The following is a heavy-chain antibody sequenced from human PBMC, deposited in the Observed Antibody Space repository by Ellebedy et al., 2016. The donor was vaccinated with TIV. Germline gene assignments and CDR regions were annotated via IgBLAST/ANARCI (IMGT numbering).Heavy chain of an antibody. J-gene: IGHJ4*02. D-gene: IGHD2-2*01. CDR3: ARVSQPIDSAMLTYCFDH. V-gene: IGHV4-59*11. Sequence: SETLSLXCSVSGGSIRPHYWSWVRQSPGKGLEWIGYVYYSGTKSYNPSLRSRVDMSVDTSKNSFSLRLNSVTASDTAFYFCARVSQPIDSAMLTYCFDHWGPGILVTVSS. CDR2: VYYSGTK. CDR1: GGSIRPHY.